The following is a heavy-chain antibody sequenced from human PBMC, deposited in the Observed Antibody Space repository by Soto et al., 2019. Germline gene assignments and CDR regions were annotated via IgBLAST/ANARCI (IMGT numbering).Heavy chain of an antibody. CDR2: IIPIFGTA. J-gene: IGHJ4*02. D-gene: IGHD5-18*01. V-gene: IGHV1-69*13. Sequence: SVKVSCKASGGTFSSYAISWVRQAPGQGLEWMGGIIPIFGTANYAQKFQGRVTITADESTSTAYMELSSLRSEDTAVYYCCRGYSSGWYFDYWGQGPLVTVSS. CDR1: GGTFSSYA. CDR3: CRGYSSGWYFDY.